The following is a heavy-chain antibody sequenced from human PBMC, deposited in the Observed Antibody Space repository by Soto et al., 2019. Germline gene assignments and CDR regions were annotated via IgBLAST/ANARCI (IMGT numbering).Heavy chain of an antibody. V-gene: IGHV4-34*01. D-gene: IGHD6-6*01. CDR3: ARGQIAARQGRNAFDI. J-gene: IGHJ3*02. CDR2: INHSGST. Sequence: SETLSLTCAVYGGSFSGYYWSWIRQPPGKGLEWIGEINHSGSTNYNPSLKSRVTISVDTSKNQFSLKLSSVTAADTAVYYCARGQIAARQGRNAFDIWGQGTMVTVSS. CDR1: GGSFSGYY.